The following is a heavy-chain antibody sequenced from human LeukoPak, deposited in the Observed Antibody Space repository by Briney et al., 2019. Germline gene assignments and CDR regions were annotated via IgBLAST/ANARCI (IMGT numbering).Heavy chain of an antibody. D-gene: IGHD3-3*01. CDR2: IYYSGST. Sequence: SETLSLTCTVSGGSISNGSYYWGWIRQPPGKGLEWIGSIYYSGSTYYNPSLKSRVTISVDTSKNQFSLKLSSVTAADTAVYYCARDRFSFDYWGQGTLVTVSS. CDR1: GGSISNGSYY. J-gene: IGHJ4*02. V-gene: IGHV4-39*02. CDR3: ARDRFSFDY.